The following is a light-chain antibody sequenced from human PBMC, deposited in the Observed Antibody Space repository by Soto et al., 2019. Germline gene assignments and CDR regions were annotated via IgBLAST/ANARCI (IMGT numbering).Light chain of an antibody. CDR2: DVT. CDR1: SSDVGGYNA. J-gene: IGLJ1*01. V-gene: IGLV2-14*01. Sequence: QSVLTQPASVSGSPGQSITISCTGTSSDVGGYNAVSWYQQHPGKAPKLMIYDVTNRPSGASNRFSGSKSGNTASLTISGLQAEYEADYYCGSYATGGAYVFGTGTKLTVL. CDR3: GSYATGGAYV.